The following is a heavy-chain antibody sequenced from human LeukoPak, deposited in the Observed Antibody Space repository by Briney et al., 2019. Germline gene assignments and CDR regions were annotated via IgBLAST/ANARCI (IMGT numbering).Heavy chain of an antibody. Sequence: PGGSLRLSCAASGFTFSGSAMHWVRQASGKGLEWVGRIRSKANSYATAYAASVKGRSTISRDDSKNTAYLQMNSLKTEDTAVYYCTYAFWSGYYTRNFDYWGQGTLVTVSS. CDR1: GFTFSGSA. V-gene: IGHV3-73*01. D-gene: IGHD3-3*01. CDR3: TYAFWSGYYTRNFDY. J-gene: IGHJ4*02. CDR2: IRSKANSYAT.